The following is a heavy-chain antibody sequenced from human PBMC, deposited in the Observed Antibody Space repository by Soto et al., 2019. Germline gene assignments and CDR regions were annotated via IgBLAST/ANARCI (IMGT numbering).Heavy chain of an antibody. CDR3: TTGEETIGVVGPAASPFDY. CDR1: GFTFSNAW. V-gene: IGHV3-15*01. CDR2: IKSKTDGGTT. Sequence: EVQLVESGGGLVQPGGSLRLSCAASGFTFSNAWMSWVRQAPGKGLEWVGRIKSKTDGGTTDYAAPGKGRFTISRDDTKNTLYLQMNSLKTEDTAVYYCTTGEETIGVVGPAASPFDYWGQGTLVTVSS. D-gene: IGHD2-2*01. J-gene: IGHJ4*02.